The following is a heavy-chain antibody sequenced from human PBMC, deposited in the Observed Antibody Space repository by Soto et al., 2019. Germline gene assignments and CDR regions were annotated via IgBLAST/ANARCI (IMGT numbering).Heavy chain of an antibody. CDR3: AREDFYPFDY. V-gene: IGHV3-7*01. CDR2: IKEDGSAK. Sequence: EVQLVESGGGLVQPGGSLRVSCAASGFSFTSYWMSWVRQAPGKGLEWVANIKEDGSAKYYLDSVKGRFTISRDNAKYSLYLQMSSLRAVDTAVYYCAREDFYPFDYWGQGNLVTVSS. J-gene: IGHJ4*02. CDR1: GFSFTSYW.